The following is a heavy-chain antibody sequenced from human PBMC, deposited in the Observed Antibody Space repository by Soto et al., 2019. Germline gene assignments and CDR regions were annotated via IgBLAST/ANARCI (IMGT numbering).Heavy chain of an antibody. CDR3: VRIRRGDGYTFGY. D-gene: IGHD5-12*01. V-gene: IGHV3-74*01. CDR2: INIDGSTT. Sequence: EVQLVESGGVSVQPGGALRLSCAASGFSLSNYWMHWVRQAPGKGLVWVSRINIDGSTTTYADSVKCRFTISRDNAKNTLYLQMNSLRDEDTAVYYCVRIRRGDGYTFGYWGQGTLVTVSS. CDR1: GFSLSNYW. J-gene: IGHJ4*02.